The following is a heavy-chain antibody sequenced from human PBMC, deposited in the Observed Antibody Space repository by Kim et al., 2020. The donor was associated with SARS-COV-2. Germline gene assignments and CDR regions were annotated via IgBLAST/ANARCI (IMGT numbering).Heavy chain of an antibody. V-gene: IGHV3-74*01. CDR3: VSPYYTSSGYMYDF. D-gene: IGHD3-22*01. Sequence: ADSVRGRFTVSRDNAKNPLDLQMNSLRVEDTAVYYCVSPYYTSSGYMYDFWGQGTLVTVSS. J-gene: IGHJ4*02.